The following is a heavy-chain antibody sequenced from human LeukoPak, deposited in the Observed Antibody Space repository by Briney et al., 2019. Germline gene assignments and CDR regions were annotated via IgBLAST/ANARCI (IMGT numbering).Heavy chain of an antibody. CDR2: INPNSGDT. D-gene: IGHD3-10*01. Sequence: ASVKVSCKGSGYTFTDYYMHWVRQAPGQGLEWMGWINPNSGDTNYAQKFQGRVTMTRDTSISTAYMELSRLRSDDTAVYFCARDQNHLLLGLDYWGQGTLVSVSS. CDR1: GYTFTDYY. CDR3: ARDQNHLLLGLDY. V-gene: IGHV1-2*02. J-gene: IGHJ4*02.